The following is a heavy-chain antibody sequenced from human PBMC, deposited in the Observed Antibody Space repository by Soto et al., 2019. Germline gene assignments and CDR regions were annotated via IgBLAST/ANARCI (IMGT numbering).Heavy chain of an antibody. CDR1: GGSIRSDGYY. Sequence: SETLSLTCTVSGGSIRSDGYYWIWIRQHPGKGLEWIGYIYYSGSTYYNPSLKSRVSISADTSNNQFSLKLTSVTAADTAVYYCAGGSSKSWFDPWGQGTLVTVSS. J-gene: IGHJ5*02. CDR2: IYYSGST. V-gene: IGHV4-31*03. D-gene: IGHD6-6*01. CDR3: AGGSSKSWFDP.